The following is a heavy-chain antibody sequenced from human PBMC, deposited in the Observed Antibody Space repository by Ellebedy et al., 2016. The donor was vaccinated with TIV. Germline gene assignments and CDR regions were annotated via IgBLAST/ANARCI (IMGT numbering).Heavy chain of an antibody. CDR3: ARGTFLGYYYAMDV. V-gene: IGHV1-3*04. CDR2: INTDKGDT. D-gene: IGHD2/OR15-2a*01. J-gene: IGHJ6*02. CDR1: GYGFTSHA. Sequence: ASVKVSCKATGYGFTSHAVHWVRQAPGQRLEWLGWINTDKGDTRFSQSFQGRLMITRDTSASTAYMELRSLRSEDTALYYCARGTFLGYYYAMDVWGQGTTVTVSS.